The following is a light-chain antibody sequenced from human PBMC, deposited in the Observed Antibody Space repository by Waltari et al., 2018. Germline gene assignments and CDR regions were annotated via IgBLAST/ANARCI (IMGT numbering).Light chain of an antibody. Sequence: QSVLTQPPSASGTPGQRVTIPCSGSSSNIGRNYVYWYQQLPGTAPKLLIYRNNQRPSGVPDRFSGSKSGTSASLAISGLRSEDEADYYCVAWDDSLSGWVFGGGTKLTVL. CDR2: RNN. V-gene: IGLV1-47*01. CDR3: VAWDDSLSGWV. J-gene: IGLJ3*02. CDR1: SSNIGRNY.